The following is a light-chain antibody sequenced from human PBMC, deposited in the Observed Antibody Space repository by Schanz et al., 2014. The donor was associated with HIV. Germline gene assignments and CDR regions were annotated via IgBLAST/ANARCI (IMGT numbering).Light chain of an antibody. CDR2: GNN. J-gene: IGLJ2*01. V-gene: IGLV1-40*01. Sequence: QSVLTQPPSVSGAPGQRVTISCTGSSSNIGAGYDVHWYKQLPETAPKLLMFGNNNRPSGVPDRYSGSKSDTSASLAITGLQAEDEADYYCAAWDDSLNGVVFGGGTKVTVL. CDR1: SSNIGAGYD. CDR3: AAWDDSLNGVV.